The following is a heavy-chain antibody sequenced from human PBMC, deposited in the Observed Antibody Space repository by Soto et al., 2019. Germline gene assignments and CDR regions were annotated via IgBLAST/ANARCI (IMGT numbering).Heavy chain of an antibody. D-gene: IGHD2-2*01. J-gene: IGHJ6*03. CDR1: GFIFSDHY. Sequence: EVQLVESGGGLVQPGGSLRLSCAASGFIFSDHYMDWVRQAPGEGLAWVGRARNKANGYTTEYAASVKGRFTISRDDSKNSVYLQMNSVKTEDTAVYYCAKIYCTGTSCALHYYYMDVWGKGTTVTVSS. V-gene: IGHV3-72*01. CDR3: AKIYCTGTSCALHYYYMDV. CDR2: ARNKANGYTT.